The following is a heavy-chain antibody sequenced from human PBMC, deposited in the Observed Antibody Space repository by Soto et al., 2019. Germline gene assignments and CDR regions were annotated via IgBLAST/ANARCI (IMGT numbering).Heavy chain of an antibody. D-gene: IGHD6-13*01. Sequence: SETLSLTCAVSGYSISSGYYWGWIRQPPGKGLEWIGSIYHSGSTYYNPSLKSRVTISVDTSKNQFSLKLSSVTAADTAVYYCARSSSWSNWFDPWGQGTLVT. J-gene: IGHJ5*02. CDR1: GYSISSGYY. CDR2: IYHSGST. V-gene: IGHV4-38-2*01. CDR3: ARSSSWSNWFDP.